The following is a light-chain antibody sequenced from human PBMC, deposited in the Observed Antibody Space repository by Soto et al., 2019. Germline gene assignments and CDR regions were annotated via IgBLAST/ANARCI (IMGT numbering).Light chain of an antibody. V-gene: IGKV1-5*01. CDR1: QSISSW. J-gene: IGKJ1*01. CDR2: DAS. Sequence: DIQMPQSPPTLSASVGDRVTITCRASQSISSWLAWYPQKPGKAPKLLIYDASSLESGVPSRFSGSGSGTEFTLTISSLQPDDVATYSCQQDNSFPWTFGRGTKVEIK. CDR3: QQDNSFPWT.